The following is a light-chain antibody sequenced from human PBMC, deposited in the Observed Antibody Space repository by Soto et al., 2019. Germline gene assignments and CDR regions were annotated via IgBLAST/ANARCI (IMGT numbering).Light chain of an antibody. J-gene: IGKJ1*01. Sequence: EIVLTQAPATLSLSPGERATLSCRASQSVSSYLAWYQQKPGQAPRLLIYDASNRATGIPARFSGSGSGTDFTLTISSLEPEDCAVYYCQQRSNWPPTTFGQGTKVEIK. CDR2: DAS. CDR3: QQRSNWPPTT. V-gene: IGKV3-11*01. CDR1: QSVSSY.